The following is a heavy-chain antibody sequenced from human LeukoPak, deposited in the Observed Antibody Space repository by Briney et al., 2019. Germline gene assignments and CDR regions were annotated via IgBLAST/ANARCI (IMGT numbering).Heavy chain of an antibody. J-gene: IGHJ3*02. V-gene: IGHV3-23*01. D-gene: IGHD6-19*01. CDR3: AKDQYSSGLDAFDI. Sequence: RPGGSLRLSCAASGFTFSSYAMGSASQAPGKGLEWVSAISGSGGSTYYADSVKGRFTISRDNSKNTLYLQMNSLRAEDTAVYYWAKDQYSSGLDAFDIWGQGTMVTVSS. CDR2: ISGSGGST. CDR1: GFTFSSYA.